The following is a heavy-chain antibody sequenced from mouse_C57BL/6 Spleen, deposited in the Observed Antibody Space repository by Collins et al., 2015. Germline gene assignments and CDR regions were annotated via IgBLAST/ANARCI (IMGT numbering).Heavy chain of an antibody. CDR1: GFTFSSYA. CDR2: ISSGGST. CDR3: ARKGDGNYVDY. J-gene: IGHJ4*01. D-gene: IGHD2-1*01. Sequence: EVKLVESGGGLVKPGGSLKLSCAASGFTFSSYAMSWVRQTPEKRLEWVASISSGGSTYYPDSVKGRFTISRDNARNILYLQMSSLRSEDTAMYYCARKGDGNYVDYWGQGTSVTVSS. V-gene: IGHV5-6-5*01.